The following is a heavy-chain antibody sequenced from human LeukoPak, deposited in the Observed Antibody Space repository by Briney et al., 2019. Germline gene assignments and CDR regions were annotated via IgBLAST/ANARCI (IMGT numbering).Heavy chain of an antibody. CDR1: GYTFTSYD. J-gene: IGHJ4*02. V-gene: IGHV1-8*01. CDR3: ARDGHYSSSWYGPLVR. D-gene: IGHD6-13*01. Sequence: ASVKVSCKASGYTFTSYDINWVRQATGQGLEWMGWMNPNSGNTGYAQTFQGRVSMTRNTSISTAYMELSRLRSEDTAVYYCARDGHYSSSWYGPLVRWGQATLVTVSS. CDR2: MNPNSGNT.